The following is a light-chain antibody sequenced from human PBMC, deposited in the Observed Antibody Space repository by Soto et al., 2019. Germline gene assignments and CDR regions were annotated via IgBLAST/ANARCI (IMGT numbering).Light chain of an antibody. Sequence: EIVMTQSPATLSVSPGERATLSCRASQSVSDNLAWYQQKPGQAPRLLIYDASTRATGIPARFSGSGSGTEFTLTISSLQSEDFAVYYCQQSNNWPYTFGQGTKVDIK. CDR2: DAS. CDR1: QSVSDN. J-gene: IGKJ2*01. CDR3: QQSNNWPYT. V-gene: IGKV3-15*01.